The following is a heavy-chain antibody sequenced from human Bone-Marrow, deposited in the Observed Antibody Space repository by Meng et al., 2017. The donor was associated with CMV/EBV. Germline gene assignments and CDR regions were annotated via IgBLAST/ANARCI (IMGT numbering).Heavy chain of an antibody. CDR3: ARSPKSIIILGVVIEVGGRLGPGAMDV. D-gene: IGHD3-3*01. J-gene: IGHJ6*02. CDR2: MNPNSGNT. CDR1: GYTFTSYD. V-gene: IGHV1-8*01. Sequence: ASVKVSCKTSGYTFTSYDIHWVRQATGQGLEWMGWMNPNSGNTGYAPKFQGRVTIARNTSISTAYMELSSLRSEDTGVYYCARSPKSIIILGVVIEVGGRLGPGAMDVWGQGTTVTVSS.